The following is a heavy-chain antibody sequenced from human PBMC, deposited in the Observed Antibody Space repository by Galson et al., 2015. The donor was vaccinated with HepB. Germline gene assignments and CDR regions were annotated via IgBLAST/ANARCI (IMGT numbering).Heavy chain of an antibody. D-gene: IGHD1-26*01. CDR1: GFTFSSYG. CDR2: ISYDGSNK. J-gene: IGHJ4*02. CDR3: AKDRGGSYPLDY. V-gene: IGHV3-30*18. Sequence: SLRLSCAASGFTFSSYGMHWVRQAPGKGLEWVAVISYDGSNKYYADSVKGRFTISRDNSKNTLYLQMNSLRAEDTAVYYCAKDRGGSYPLDYWGQGTLVTVS.